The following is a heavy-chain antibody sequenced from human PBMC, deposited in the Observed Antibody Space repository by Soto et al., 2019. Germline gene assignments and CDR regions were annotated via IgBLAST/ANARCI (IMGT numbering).Heavy chain of an antibody. CDR3: ARERGYYGSGSYSYSYYGMDV. J-gene: IGHJ6*02. CDR2: INPNSGGT. D-gene: IGHD3-10*01. CDR1: GYTFTGYY. V-gene: IGHV1-2*04. Sequence: SVKVSCKASGYTFTGYYMHWVRQAPGQGLEWMGWINPNSGGTNYAQKFQGWVTMTRDTSISTAYMELSRLRSDDTAVYYCARERGYYGSGSYSYSYYGMDVWGQGTTVTVYS.